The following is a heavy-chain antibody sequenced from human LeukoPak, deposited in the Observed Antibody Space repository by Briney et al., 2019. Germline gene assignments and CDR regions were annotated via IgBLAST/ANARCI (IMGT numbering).Heavy chain of an antibody. D-gene: IGHD6-13*01. CDR3: ARGGSSWRRYYYYGMDV. J-gene: IGHJ6*02. CDR2: INHSGST. Sequence: SETLSLTCAVYGGSFSGYYWSWIRQPPGKGLEWIGEINHSGSTNYNPSLKSRVTISVVTSKNQFSLKLSSVTAADTAVYYCARGGSSWRRYYYYGMDVWGQGTTVTVSS. CDR1: GGSFSGYY. V-gene: IGHV4-34*01.